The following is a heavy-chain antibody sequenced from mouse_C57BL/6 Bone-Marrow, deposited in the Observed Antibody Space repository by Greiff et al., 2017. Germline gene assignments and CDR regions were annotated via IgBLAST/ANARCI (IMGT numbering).Heavy chain of an antibody. D-gene: IGHD2-5*01. J-gene: IGHJ3*01. V-gene: IGHV3-6*01. CDR2: ISYDGSN. CDR3: AKSDYSTPWFAY. Sequence: EVQLQQSGPGLVKPSQSLSLTCSVTGYSITSGYYWNWIRQFPGNKLEWMGYISYDGSNNYNPSLKNRISITRDTSKNQFFLKLNSVTTEDTATYYCAKSDYSTPWFAYWGQGTLVTVSA. CDR1: GYSITSGYY.